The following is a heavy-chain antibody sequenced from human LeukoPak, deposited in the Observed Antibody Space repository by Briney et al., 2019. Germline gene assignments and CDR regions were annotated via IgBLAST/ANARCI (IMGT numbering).Heavy chain of an antibody. D-gene: IGHD2-15*01. Sequence: SVKVSCKASGGAFSSYAISWVRQASGQGLEWMGGIIPIFGAANYAQKFQGRVTITADKSTSTAYMELSSLRSEDTAVYYCASTCSGGSCYHNWFDPCGQGTLVTVSS. J-gene: IGHJ5*02. CDR1: GGAFSSYA. CDR3: ASTCSGGSCYHNWFDP. CDR2: IIPIFGAA. V-gene: IGHV1-69*06.